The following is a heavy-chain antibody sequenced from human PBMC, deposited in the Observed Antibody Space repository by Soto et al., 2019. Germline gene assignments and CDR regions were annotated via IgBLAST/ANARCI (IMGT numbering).Heavy chain of an antibody. Sequence: GGSLRLSCTASGFTSGDYAMSWFRQAPGKGLEWVGFIRSKAYGGTTEYAASVKGRFTISRDDSKRIAYLQMNSLKIEDTAVYYCSRDDEGGTGTTYFYYGVDVWGQGTTVTVSS. J-gene: IGHJ6*02. V-gene: IGHV3-49*03. CDR2: IRSKAYGGTT. D-gene: IGHD1-7*01. CDR3: SRDDEGGTGTTYFYYGVDV. CDR1: GFTSGDYA.